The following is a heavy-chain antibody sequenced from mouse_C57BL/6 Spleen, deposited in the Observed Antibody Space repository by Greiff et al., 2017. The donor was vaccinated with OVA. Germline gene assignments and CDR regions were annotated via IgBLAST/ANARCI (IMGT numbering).Heavy chain of an antibody. CDR3: AREGDYYGNYAMDY. CDR1: GYTFTNYW. D-gene: IGHD1-1*01. CDR2: IYPGGGYT. J-gene: IGHJ4*01. V-gene: IGHV1-63*01. Sequence: QVQLKESGAELVRPGTSVKMSCKASGYTFTNYWIGWAKQRPGHGLEWIGDIYPGGGYTNYNEKFKGKATLTADKSSSTAYMQFSSLTSEDSAIYYCAREGDYYGNYAMDYWGQGTSVTVSS.